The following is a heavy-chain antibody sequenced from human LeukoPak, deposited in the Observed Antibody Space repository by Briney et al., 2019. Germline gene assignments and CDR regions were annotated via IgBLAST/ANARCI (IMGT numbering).Heavy chain of an antibody. CDR2: ISGSGGST. V-gene: IGHV3-23*01. CDR3: ARKLSGYAPFDC. Sequence: GGSLRLSCAASGFTFTNYPMIWVRQAPGRGLTWVSGISGSGGSTYYADSVKGRFTISRDNPRSTLYLQMSSLRAEDTAVYYCARKLSGYAPFDCWGQGALVTVSS. D-gene: IGHD5-12*01. CDR1: GFTFTNYP. J-gene: IGHJ4*02.